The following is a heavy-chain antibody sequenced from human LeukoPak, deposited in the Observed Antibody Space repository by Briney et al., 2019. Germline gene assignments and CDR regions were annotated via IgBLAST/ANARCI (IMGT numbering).Heavy chain of an antibody. CDR3: SRVSTNTAMVPFDY. Sequence: GRSLRLSCAVSRLTFTTYAVPSVSQAPGKGLEWVAVISYDGSNKYYADSVKGRFTISRDNSKNTLYLQINSLRAEDPGVLYCSRVSTNTAMVPFDYWGQGTLVTVSS. V-gene: IGHV3-30*04. D-gene: IGHD5-18*01. CDR1: RLTFTTYA. CDR2: ISYDGSNK. J-gene: IGHJ4*02.